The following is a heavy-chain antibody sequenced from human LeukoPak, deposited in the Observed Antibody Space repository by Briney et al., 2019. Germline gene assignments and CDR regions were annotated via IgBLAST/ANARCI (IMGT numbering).Heavy chain of an antibody. J-gene: IGHJ6*02. D-gene: IGHD2-8*01. V-gene: IGHV3-21*01. Sequence: GRPLRLSCSASGFTVSRYSMNWLRRSPWEGLEGFSYISSGLDNRFYACARKGRLTVSRDNAKNSLFLQMDSLRAEDTAVYYCARSFCTSATCSKGHYYYVMDVWGQGTTVTVS. CDR1: GFTVSRYS. CDR2: ISSGLDNR. CDR3: ARSFCTSATCSKGHYYYVMDV.